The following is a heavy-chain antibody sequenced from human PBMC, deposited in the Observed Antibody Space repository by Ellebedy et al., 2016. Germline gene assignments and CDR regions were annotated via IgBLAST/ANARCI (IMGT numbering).Heavy chain of an antibody. J-gene: IGHJ5*02. CDR1: GFTFSSYA. CDR3: ARDKVTIFPNWFDP. D-gene: IGHD3-9*01. V-gene: IGHV3-30-3*01. CDR2: ISYDGSNK. Sequence: LSLTCAASGFTFSSYAMHWVRQAPGKGLEWVAIISYDGSNKYYADSVKGRFTISRDNSKNTLYLQMNSLRAEDTAVYYCARDKVTIFPNWFDPWGQGTLVTVSS.